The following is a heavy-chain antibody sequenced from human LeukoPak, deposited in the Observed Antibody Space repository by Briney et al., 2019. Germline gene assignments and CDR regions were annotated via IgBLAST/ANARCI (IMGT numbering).Heavy chain of an antibody. D-gene: IGHD3-10*01. Sequence: GGSLRLSCAASGLTFADYTMHWVRQAPGKGLEWVSLISRNGVATKYADSVKGRFTISRDNAKNSLYLQMNSLRAEDTAVYYCASYDNSRRLEYWGQGTLVTVSS. V-gene: IGHV3-43*01. CDR3: ASYDNSRRLEY. CDR1: GLTFADYT. J-gene: IGHJ4*02. CDR2: ISRNGVAT.